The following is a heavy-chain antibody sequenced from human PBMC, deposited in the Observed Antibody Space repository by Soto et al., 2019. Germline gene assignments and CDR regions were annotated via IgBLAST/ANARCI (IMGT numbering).Heavy chain of an antibody. CDR2: IYYSGNT. D-gene: IGHD2-15*01. J-gene: IGHJ2*01. CDR3: AREAYCSGGSCHWYFDL. CDR1: GGSVSSGSYY. V-gene: IGHV4-61*01. Sequence: QVQLQESGPGLVKPSETLSLTCTVSGGSVSSGSYYWSWIRQPPGKGLEWIGYIYYSGNTNYNPSLKSRVPMSVDTSKNQFSLERSSVTAADTAVYYCAREAYCSGGSCHWYFDLWGRGTLVTVSS.